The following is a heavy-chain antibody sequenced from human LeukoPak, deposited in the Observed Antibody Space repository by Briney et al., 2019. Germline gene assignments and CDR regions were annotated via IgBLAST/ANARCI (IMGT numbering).Heavy chain of an antibody. J-gene: IGHJ5*02. V-gene: IGHV3-53*01. Sequence: GGSLRLSXAASGFTVSGSFMSWVRQAPGKGLEWVSVIYSGGSTYYAHSRKGRFTISRDTAKNSLYLQRNTLRAEDTAVYYCARDRGYYDSSGYLTWGQGTLVTVSS. CDR1: GFTVSGSF. CDR3: ARDRGYYDSSGYLT. D-gene: IGHD3-22*01. CDR2: IYSGGST.